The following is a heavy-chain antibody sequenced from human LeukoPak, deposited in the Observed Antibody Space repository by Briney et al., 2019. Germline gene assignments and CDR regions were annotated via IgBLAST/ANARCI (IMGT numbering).Heavy chain of an antibody. J-gene: IGHJ4*02. Sequence: PGGSLRLSCAASGFTFDDYGMSWVRQAPGKGLEWVSGINWNGGSTGYADSVKGRFTISRDNAKNSLYLQMNSLRAEDTALYYCARSRLDSSSWYVVGDYWGQGTLVTVSS. CDR1: GFTFDDYG. V-gene: IGHV3-20*04. CDR2: INWNGGST. D-gene: IGHD6-13*01. CDR3: ARSRLDSSSWYVVGDY.